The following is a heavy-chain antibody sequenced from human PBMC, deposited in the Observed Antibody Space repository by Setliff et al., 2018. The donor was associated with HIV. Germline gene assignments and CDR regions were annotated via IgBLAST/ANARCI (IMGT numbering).Heavy chain of an antibody. CDR3: AKDRYCSGDSCYFGNAFDI. CDR1: GFTFSTYA. J-gene: IGHJ3*02. D-gene: IGHD2-15*01. CDR2: IGSGGDT. Sequence: GGSLRLSCAASGFTFSTYAMTWVRQAPGRGLQWVSTIGSGGDTHYPDSVKGRFTISRDNSKNMLSLQLNSLRADVTAVYYCAKDRYCSGDSCYFGNAFDIWGQGTMVTVSS. V-gene: IGHV3-23*01.